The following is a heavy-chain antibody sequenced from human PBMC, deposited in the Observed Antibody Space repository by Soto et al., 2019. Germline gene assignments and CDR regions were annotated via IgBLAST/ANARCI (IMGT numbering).Heavy chain of an antibody. CDR2: VYSNDDK. Sequence: SGPTLAYPTHDLTLTCPCSGFSLSTSGVGVGWVRQPPGKALEWLALVYSNDDKRFSPSLKSRLTITKETSKKQVVLTMTNMDPVDTATYYCSHMRGSALYGMDVWGQGTTVLVSS. CDR1: GFSLSTSGVG. J-gene: IGHJ6*02. V-gene: IGHV2-5*01. D-gene: IGHD3-10*01. CDR3: SHMRGSALYGMDV.